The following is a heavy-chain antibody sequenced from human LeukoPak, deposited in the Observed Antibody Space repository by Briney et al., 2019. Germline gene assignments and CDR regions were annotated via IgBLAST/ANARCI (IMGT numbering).Heavy chain of an antibody. Sequence: GESLQISCKGSGYRFTRYWIGWVRQMPGKGLEWMGIIYPGDSDTRYSPSFQGQVTISADKSISTAYLQWSSLKASDTAMYYCARRYEDYGGNWFDPWGQGTLVTVSS. CDR1: GYRFTRYW. D-gene: IGHD4-23*01. J-gene: IGHJ5*02. CDR2: IYPGDSDT. CDR3: ARRYEDYGGNWFDP. V-gene: IGHV5-51*01.